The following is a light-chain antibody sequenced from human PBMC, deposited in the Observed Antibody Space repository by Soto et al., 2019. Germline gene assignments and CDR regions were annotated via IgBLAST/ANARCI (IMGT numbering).Light chain of an antibody. CDR1: SSNIGSNY. J-gene: IGLJ1*01. CDR2: SNN. V-gene: IGLV1-47*02. CDR3: SSYTTSSTQV. Sequence: QSVLTQPPSASGTPGQRVTISCSGSSSNIGSNYVYWYQQLPGTAPKLLIYSNNQRPSGVPDRFSGSKSGTSASLAISGLRSEDEADYYCSSYTTSSTQVFGTGTKLTVL.